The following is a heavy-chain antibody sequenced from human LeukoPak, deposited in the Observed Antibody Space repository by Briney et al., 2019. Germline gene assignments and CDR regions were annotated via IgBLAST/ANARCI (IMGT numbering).Heavy chain of an antibody. CDR2: ISGYNGNI. D-gene: IGHD3-22*01. CDR1: GYTFNTYG. V-gene: IGHV1-18*01. CDR3: ARVGYYDSSVYYYMDV. J-gene: IGHJ6*03. Sequence: ASVKVSCKASGYTFNTYGISWVRQAPGQGLEWMGWISGYNGNINYAQNLQGRVTMTTDTSTSTAYMGLRSLRSDDTAIYYCARVGYYDSSVYYYMDVWGKGTTVTVSS.